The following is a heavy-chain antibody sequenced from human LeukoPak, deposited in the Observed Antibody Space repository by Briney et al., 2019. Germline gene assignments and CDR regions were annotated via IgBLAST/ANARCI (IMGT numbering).Heavy chain of an antibody. J-gene: IGHJ4*02. CDR2: IIVGSGAT. Sequence: SVKVSCKASGFTSTNFAVQWVRQARGQRLEWIGWIIVGSGATKCAQDFQERVTITRDLSTGTLYMELRSLTSEDTAVYYCAADLSNPRMGASYLDSWGQGTLVTVSS. D-gene: IGHD3-16*01. CDR1: GFTSTNFA. CDR3: AADLSNPRMGASYLDS. V-gene: IGHV1-58*01.